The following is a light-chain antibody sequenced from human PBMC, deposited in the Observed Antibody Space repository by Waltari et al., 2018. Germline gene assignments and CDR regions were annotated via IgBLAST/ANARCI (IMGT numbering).Light chain of an antibody. CDR1: QSVCRS. V-gene: IGKV3-20*01. CDR2: GAS. J-gene: IGKJ1*01. Sequence: EIVLTQSPGTLSLSPGERATLSCRASQSVCRSLAWYQQQPGQAPRLLIYGASIRATGIPDRFSCGVSGTDFSLTISRLESEDFAAYHCQHYVSLPVTFGQGTKVEIK. CDR3: QHYVSLPVT.